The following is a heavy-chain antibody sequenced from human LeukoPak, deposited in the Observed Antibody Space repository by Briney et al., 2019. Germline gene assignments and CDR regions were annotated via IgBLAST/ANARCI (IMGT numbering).Heavy chain of an antibody. CDR1: GFTFSSYS. CDR2: ITTSGGAK. Sequence: GGSLRLSCAASGFTFSSYSMNWVRQAPGKGLEWISYITTSGGAKNYADSVKGRFTISRDVSKNTVYLQMNSLRAEDTAVYYCARGGRSSELVWGQGTRVTVSP. J-gene: IGHJ4*02. D-gene: IGHD6-6*01. CDR3: ARGGRSSELV. V-gene: IGHV3-48*01.